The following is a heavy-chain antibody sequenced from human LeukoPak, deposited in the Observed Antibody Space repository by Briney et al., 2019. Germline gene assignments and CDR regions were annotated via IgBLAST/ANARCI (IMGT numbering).Heavy chain of an antibody. CDR3: AKVSGRVYCSSTSCYYGGAFDI. J-gene: IGHJ3*02. CDR2: ISGSGGST. D-gene: IGHD2-2*01. CDR1: GFTFSSYA. Sequence: GGSLRLSCAASGFTFSSYAMSWVRQAPGKGLEWVSAISGSGGSTYYADSVKGRSTISRDNSKNTLYLQMNSLRAEDTAAYYCAKVSGRVYCSSTSCYYGGAFDIWGQGTMVTVSS. V-gene: IGHV3-23*01.